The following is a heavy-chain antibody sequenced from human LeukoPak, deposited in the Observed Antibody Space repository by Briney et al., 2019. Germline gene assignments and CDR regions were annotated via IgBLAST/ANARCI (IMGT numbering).Heavy chain of an antibody. J-gene: IGHJ4*02. D-gene: IGHD6-19*01. CDR1: GGSISSYY. Sequence: PSETLSLTCTVSGGSISSYYWSWIRQPPGKGLEWIGYIYYSGSTNYNPSLKSRVTISVDTSKNQFSLKLSSVTAADTAVYYCARDMSSGWSGVLDYWGQGTLVTVSS. CDR3: ARDMSSGWSGVLDY. V-gene: IGHV4-59*01. CDR2: IYYSGST.